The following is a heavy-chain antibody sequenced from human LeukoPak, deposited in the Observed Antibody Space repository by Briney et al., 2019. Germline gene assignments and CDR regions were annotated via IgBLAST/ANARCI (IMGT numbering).Heavy chain of an antibody. V-gene: IGHV3-66*01. CDR3: ARDRGYSYGHTYYYGMDV. Sequence: PGGSLRLSCAASGFTVSTNYMSWVRQAPGKGLEWVSLIYPDGSTFYADSVKGRFTISRDSSKNTLCLQMNILRAEDTAVYYCARDRGYSYGHTYYYGMDVWGQGTTVTVSS. CDR2: IYPDGST. J-gene: IGHJ6*02. D-gene: IGHD5-18*01. CDR1: GFTVSTNY.